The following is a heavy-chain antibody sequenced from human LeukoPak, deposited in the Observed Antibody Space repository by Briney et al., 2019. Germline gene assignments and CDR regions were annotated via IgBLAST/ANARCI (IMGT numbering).Heavy chain of an antibody. Sequence: GASVKVSCISSAYTFTSYGISWVRQAPGQGLEWMGWVSAYNGNTNYAQKLQGRVTMTTDTSTSTAYMELRSMRSDDTAVYYCARGYYYDSSGYQDNAFDIWGQGTMVTVSS. CDR1: AYTFTSYG. CDR3: ARGYYYDSSGYQDNAFDI. D-gene: IGHD3-22*01. J-gene: IGHJ3*02. V-gene: IGHV1-18*01. CDR2: VSAYNGNT.